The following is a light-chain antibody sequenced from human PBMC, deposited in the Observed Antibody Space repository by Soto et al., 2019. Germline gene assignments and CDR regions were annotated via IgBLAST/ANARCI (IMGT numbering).Light chain of an antibody. V-gene: IGLV2-14*01. CDR2: EVS. CDR3: SSYTTATIVFV. J-gene: IGLJ1*01. Sequence: QSALTQPASVSGSPGQSITISCTGTSSDVANYNYVSWYQQHPGKAPKLMIYEVSHRPSGVSKRFSGSKSGNTASLTISGLQAEDEADYYCSSYTTATIVFVFGTGTKVTVL. CDR1: SSDVANYNY.